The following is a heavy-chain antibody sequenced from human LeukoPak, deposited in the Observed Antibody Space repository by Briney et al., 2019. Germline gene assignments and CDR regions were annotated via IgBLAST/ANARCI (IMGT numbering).Heavy chain of an antibody. Sequence: PGGSLRLSCAASGFTLSKAWMSWVRQAPGKGLEWIGRSESRSDGGATVLAAPVKGRFTMSRDDLKNTLHLEMTSLTTEDTGVYYCATAIDCGGHWGYCFDCWGQGTLVTVSS. D-gene: IGHD4-23*01. CDR3: ATAIDCGGHWGYCFDC. J-gene: IGHJ4*02. CDR2: SESRSDGGAT. CDR1: GFTLSKAW. V-gene: IGHV3-15*04.